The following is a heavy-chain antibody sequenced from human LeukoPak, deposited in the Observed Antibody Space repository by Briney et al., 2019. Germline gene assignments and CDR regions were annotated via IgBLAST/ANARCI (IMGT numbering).Heavy chain of an antibody. Sequence: GGSLRLSCAASGFTFSSYSMNWVRQAPGKGLEWVSSISSSSSYIYYADSVKGRFTISRDNAKNSLYLQMNSLRAEDTAVYYCARDNLDSGSSSWVIRGMDVWGQGTTVTVSS. V-gene: IGHV3-21*01. CDR2: ISSSSSYI. D-gene: IGHD6-13*01. CDR3: ARDNLDSGSSSWVIRGMDV. J-gene: IGHJ6*02. CDR1: GFTFSSYS.